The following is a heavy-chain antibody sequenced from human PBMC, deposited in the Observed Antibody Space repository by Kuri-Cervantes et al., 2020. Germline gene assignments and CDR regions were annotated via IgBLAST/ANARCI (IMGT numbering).Heavy chain of an antibody. CDR3: ARDPYHSGYDYPVDN. CDR2: INHSGST. V-gene: IGHV4-34*01. Sequence: SETLSLTCAVYGGSFSGYYWSWIRQPPGKGLEWIGEINHSGSTNYNPSLKSRVTISVDTSKNQFSLKLSSVTAADTAVYYCARDPYHSGYDYPVDNWGQGTLVTVSS. CDR1: GGSFSGYY. D-gene: IGHD5-12*01. J-gene: IGHJ4*02.